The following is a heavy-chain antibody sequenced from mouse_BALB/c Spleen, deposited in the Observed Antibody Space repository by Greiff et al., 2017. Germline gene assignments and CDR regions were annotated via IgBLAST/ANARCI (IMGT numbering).Heavy chain of an antibody. V-gene: IGHV1-9*01. J-gene: IGHJ4*01. D-gene: IGHD2-4*01. CDR2: ILPGSGST. CDR1: GYTFSSYW. CDR3: ARGDYDYDYYAMDY. Sequence: VQLQQSGAELMKPGASVKISCKATGYTFSSYWIEWVKQRPGHGLEWIGEILPGSGSTNYNEKFKGKATFTADTSSNTAYMQLSSLTSEDSAVYYCARGDYDYDYYAMDYWGQGTSVTVSS.